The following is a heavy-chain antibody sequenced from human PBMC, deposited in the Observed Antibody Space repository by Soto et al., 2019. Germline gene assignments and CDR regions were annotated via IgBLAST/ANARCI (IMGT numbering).Heavy chain of an antibody. CDR2: IYYSGIT. J-gene: IGHJ4*02. CDR3: ARRYGASFDY. CDR1: GGSIISGGYY. V-gene: IGHV4-31*03. Sequence: SETLSLTCTVSGGSIISGGYYWSWIRQHPGKGLEWIGYIYYSGITYYNPSLKSRVTISVDTSKNQFSLKLSSVTAADTAVYYCARRYGASFDYWGQGTLVTVS. D-gene: IGHD4-17*01.